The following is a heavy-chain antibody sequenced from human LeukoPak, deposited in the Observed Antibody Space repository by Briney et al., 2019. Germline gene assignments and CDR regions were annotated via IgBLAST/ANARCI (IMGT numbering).Heavy chain of an antibody. CDR1: GFTFSSYE. CDR3: ARGGWFGELLPKYYFDY. D-gene: IGHD3-10*01. J-gene: IGHJ4*02. CDR2: ISSSGSTI. Sequence: GGSLRLSCAASGFTFSSYEMNWVRQAPGKGLEWVSYISSSGSTIYYADSVKGRFTISRDNAKNSLYLQMNSLRAEDTAVYYCARGGWFGELLPKYYFDYWGQGTLVTVSS. V-gene: IGHV3-48*03.